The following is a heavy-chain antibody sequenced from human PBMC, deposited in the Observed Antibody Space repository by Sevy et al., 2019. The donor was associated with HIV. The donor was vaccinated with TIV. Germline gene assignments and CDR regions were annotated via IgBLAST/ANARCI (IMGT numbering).Heavy chain of an antibody. J-gene: IGHJ4*02. CDR1: GFTFSDYY. CDR3: ARDRRNYGGQYFDY. D-gene: IGHD4-17*01. CDR2: ISRGSSYT. V-gene: IGHV3-11*06. Sequence: GGSLRLSCAASGFTFSDYYMSWIRQAPGKGLEWVSYISRGSSYTNYADSVKGRFTISRDNAKNSLYLQLNSLSAGDTAIYYCARDRRNYGGQYFDYWGQGTPVTVSS.